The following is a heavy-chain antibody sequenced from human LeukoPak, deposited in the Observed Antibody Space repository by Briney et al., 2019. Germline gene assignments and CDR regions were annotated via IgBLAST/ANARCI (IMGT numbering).Heavy chain of an antibody. D-gene: IGHD3-16*01. CDR2: ISSSSSYI. V-gene: IGHV3-21*01. CDR3: ASTPRGDQEDYFDY. CDR1: GFTFSSYN. Sequence: GGSLRLSCAASGFTFSSYNMNWVRQAPGKGLEWVSSISSSSSYIYYADSVKGRFTISRDNAKNSLYLQMNSLRAEDTAVYYCASTPRGDQEDYFDYWGQGTLVTVSS. J-gene: IGHJ4*02.